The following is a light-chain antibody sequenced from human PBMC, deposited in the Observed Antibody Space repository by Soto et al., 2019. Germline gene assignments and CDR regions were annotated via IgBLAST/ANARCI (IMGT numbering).Light chain of an antibody. CDR1: QSVSSY. Sequence: EIVLTQSADTLSLSPGERANLSCRASQSVSSYLAWYQQKPGQAPRLLIYDASNRATGIPARFSGSGSGTDFTLTISSLEPEDFAVYYCQQRSNWPPGTVGQGTKVDI. CDR2: DAS. J-gene: IGKJ1*01. CDR3: QQRSNWPPGT. V-gene: IGKV3-11*01.